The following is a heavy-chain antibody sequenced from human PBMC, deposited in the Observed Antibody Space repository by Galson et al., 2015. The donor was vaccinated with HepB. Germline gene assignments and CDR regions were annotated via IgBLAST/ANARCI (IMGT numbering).Heavy chain of an antibody. J-gene: IGHJ2*01. CDR2: IKRKTDGVII. V-gene: IGHV3-15*07. D-gene: IGHD6-13*01. CDR3: AADTIDCSSNWCGWYLDL. CDR1: DFTFNNAW. Sequence: SLRLSCAASDFTFNNAWLNWVRQAPGKGLEWVARIKRKTDGVIIDYAAPVKGRFTISKDDSKNTLYLQMNSLRTDDTAVYYCAADTIDCSSNWCGWYLDLWGRGTLVTVSS.